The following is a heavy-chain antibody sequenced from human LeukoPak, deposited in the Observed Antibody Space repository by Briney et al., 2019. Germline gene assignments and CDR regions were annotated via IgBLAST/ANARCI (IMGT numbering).Heavy chain of an antibody. CDR2: FSESGGRT. CDR1: GFTFSSND. CDR3: AKGGWLEY. Sequence: PGGSLRLSCVASGFTFSSNDMSWVRQAPGKGLEWVSVFSESGGRTYYADSVKGRFTISRDTPKNTLYLQMNSLRAADTAVYYRAKGGWLEYWGQGTLVTVSS. D-gene: IGHD6-19*01. J-gene: IGHJ4*02. V-gene: IGHV3-23*01.